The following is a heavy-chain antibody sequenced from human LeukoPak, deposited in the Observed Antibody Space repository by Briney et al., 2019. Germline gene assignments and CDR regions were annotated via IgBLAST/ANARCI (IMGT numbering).Heavy chain of an antibody. CDR1: GFTFSSYS. V-gene: IGHV3-21*01. CDR3: ARDSRDILATRISIPDPSPRLFDP. CDR2: ISSSSSYI. J-gene: IGHJ5*02. Sequence: GGSLRLSCAASGFTFSSYSMNWVRQTPGKGLEWVSSISSSSSYIYYADSVKGRFTISRDNAKNSPYLQMNSLRAEDTAVYYCARDSRDILATRISIPDPSPRLFDPWGQGTLVTVSS. D-gene: IGHD5-12*01.